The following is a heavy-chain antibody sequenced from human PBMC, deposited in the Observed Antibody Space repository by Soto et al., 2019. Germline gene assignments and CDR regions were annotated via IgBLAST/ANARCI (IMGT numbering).Heavy chain of an antibody. V-gene: IGHV4-38-2*01. CDR2: IHHSGGT. CDR3: AKNSGSYYFDYYYGLDV. D-gene: IGHD1-26*01. Sequence: SETLSLTCVVSGYFITSGYYWGWIRQPPGKGLEWIGSIHHSGGTYYNPSLKSRVTILVDTSKNEFSLRLSSVTAADTAVYYCAKNSGSYYFDYYYGLDVWGQGTTVTVSS. CDR1: GYFITSGYY. J-gene: IGHJ6*02.